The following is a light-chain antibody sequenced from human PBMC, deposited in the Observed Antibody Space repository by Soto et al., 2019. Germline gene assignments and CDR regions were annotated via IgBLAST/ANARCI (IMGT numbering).Light chain of an antibody. CDR3: QQSFTSPQT. V-gene: IGKV1-39*01. Sequence: DIQMTQSPSSLSASVGNRVTITCRASQSISSFLNWYQQKPGKAPKLLIYAASSLQTGVPSRFSGSGSGAYFTLTINSLQPEDSATYFCQQSFTSPQTFGPGSRVDI. CDR2: AAS. CDR1: QSISSF. J-gene: IGKJ1*01.